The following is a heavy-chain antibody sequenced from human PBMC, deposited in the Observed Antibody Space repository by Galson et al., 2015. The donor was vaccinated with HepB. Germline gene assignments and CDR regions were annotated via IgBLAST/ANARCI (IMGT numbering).Heavy chain of an antibody. D-gene: IGHD3-22*01. CDR2: VSGTDGGT. CDR3: AKHYHDSSERGDAFDI. Sequence: SLRLSCAASGFTFSNSAMSWVRQAPGKGLDWVSAVSGTDGGTYYADSVKGRFTISRDDAKNTLYLQMNSLRAEDTAVYYCAKHYHDSSERGDAFDIWGPGTMATVSS. CDR1: GFTFSNSA. V-gene: IGHV3-23*01. J-gene: IGHJ3*02.